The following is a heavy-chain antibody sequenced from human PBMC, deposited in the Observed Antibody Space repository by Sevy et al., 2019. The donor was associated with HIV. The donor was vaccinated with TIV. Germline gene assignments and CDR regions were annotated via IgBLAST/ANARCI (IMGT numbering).Heavy chain of an antibody. Sequence: SETLSLTCTVSGGSISSGDYYWSWIRQPPGKGLEWIGYIYYSGSTYYHPSLKSRVTISVDTSKNQFSLKLSSVTAADTAVYYCARGITMIVVAWNWFDPWGQGTLVTVSS. V-gene: IGHV4-30-4*01. CDR3: ARGITMIVVAWNWFDP. CDR2: IYYSGST. J-gene: IGHJ5*02. CDR1: GGSISSGDYY. D-gene: IGHD3-22*01.